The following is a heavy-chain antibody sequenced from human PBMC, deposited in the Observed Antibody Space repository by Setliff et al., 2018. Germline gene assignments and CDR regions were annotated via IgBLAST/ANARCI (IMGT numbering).Heavy chain of an antibody. CDR1: GGSITNYY. J-gene: IGHJ6*02. CDR3: ARDGVFYAMDV. V-gene: IGHV4-59*01. Sequence: SETLSLTCTVSGGSITNYYWGWIRQSPGKGLEWIGYIYYTGNTNYSPSLKSRVAISADRSKNQFHLKVNSVSAADTAVYYCARDGVFYAMDVWGHGTTVTVSS. D-gene: IGHD3-10*01. CDR2: IYYTGNT.